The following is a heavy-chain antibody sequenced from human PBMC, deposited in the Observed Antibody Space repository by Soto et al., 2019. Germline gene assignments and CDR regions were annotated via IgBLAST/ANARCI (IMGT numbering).Heavy chain of an antibody. Sequence: SGGSLRLSCAASGFTFSSYCMHWVRQAPGKGLVWVSRINSDGSSTSYADSVKGRFTISRDNTKNTLYLQMNSLRAEDTAVYYCARGPYNWNGVAAFVIWVQRTMVAVSS. CDR2: INSDGSST. D-gene: IGHD1-20*01. J-gene: IGHJ3*02. V-gene: IGHV3-74*01. CDR1: GFTFSSYC. CDR3: ARGPYNWNGVAAFVI.